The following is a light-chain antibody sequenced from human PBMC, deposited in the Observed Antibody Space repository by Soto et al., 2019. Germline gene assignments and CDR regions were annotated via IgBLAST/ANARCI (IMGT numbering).Light chain of an antibody. Sequence: DIQMTQSPSILSASVGDRVTITCRASQSISSWLAWYQQKPGKAPKLLIYDASSLESGVPSRFSGIGSGTEFTLTITSLQSDDFATYSCQQYDSYAWTFGQGTKVEIK. J-gene: IGKJ1*01. CDR3: QQYDSYAWT. V-gene: IGKV1-5*01. CDR1: QSISSW. CDR2: DAS.